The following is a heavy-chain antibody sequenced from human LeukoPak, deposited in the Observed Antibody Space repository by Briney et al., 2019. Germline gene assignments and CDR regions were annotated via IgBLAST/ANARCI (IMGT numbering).Heavy chain of an antibody. D-gene: IGHD3-9*01. CDR1: GFTFSSYA. Sequence: GGSLRLSCAASGFTFSSYAMSWFRQAPGKGLEWVSVIYSGGSTYYADSVKGRFTISRDNSKNTLYLQMNSLRAEDTAVYYCARGDYDILSWGQGTLVTVSS. CDR2: IYSGGST. V-gene: IGHV3-66*01. CDR3: ARGDYDILS. J-gene: IGHJ4*02.